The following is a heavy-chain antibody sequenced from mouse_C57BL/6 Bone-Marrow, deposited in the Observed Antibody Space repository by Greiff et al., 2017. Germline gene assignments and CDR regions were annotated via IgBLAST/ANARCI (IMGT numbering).Heavy chain of an antibody. CDR3: ARPPYYYGSSRGYFDV. CDR1: GFTFSSYG. CDR2: ICTGGSYT. Sequence: EVQLVESGGDLVKPGGSLKLSCAASGFTFSSYGMSWVRQTPDQRLEWVATICTGGSYTYYPDSVKGRFTISRDNAKNTLYLHMSSLTSEDTAMYYCARPPYYYGSSRGYFDVWGTGTAVTVSS. D-gene: IGHD1-1*01. V-gene: IGHV5-6*01. J-gene: IGHJ1*03.